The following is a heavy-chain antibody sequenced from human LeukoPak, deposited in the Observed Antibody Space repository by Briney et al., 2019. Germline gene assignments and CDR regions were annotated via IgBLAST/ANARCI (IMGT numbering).Heavy chain of an antibody. J-gene: IGHJ4*02. CDR1: GFTFNSYE. V-gene: IGHV3-48*03. CDR3: ARGGVYYGSGSYPLDY. Sequence: GGSLRLPCAASGFTFNSYEMNWVRQAPGKGLEWVSYISSSGSTIFYADSVKGRFTISRDNAKNSLYLRMNSLRAEDTAVYYCARGGVYYGSGSYPLDYWGQGTLVTVSS. D-gene: IGHD3-10*01. CDR2: ISSSGSTI.